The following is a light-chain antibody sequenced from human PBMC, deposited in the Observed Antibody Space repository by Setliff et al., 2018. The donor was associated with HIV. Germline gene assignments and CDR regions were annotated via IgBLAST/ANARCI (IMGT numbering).Light chain of an antibody. V-gene: IGLV2-14*01. Sequence: QSALTQPASVSGSPGQSITISCTGTSSDIGGYTYVSWYQQHPGKAPKLIIFEVSNRPSGISNRFSGSKSGNTASLTISGLQAEDEADYYCSSYTSRNTLVFGTGTKVT. J-gene: IGLJ1*01. CDR3: SSYTSRNTLV. CDR2: EVS. CDR1: SSDIGGYTY.